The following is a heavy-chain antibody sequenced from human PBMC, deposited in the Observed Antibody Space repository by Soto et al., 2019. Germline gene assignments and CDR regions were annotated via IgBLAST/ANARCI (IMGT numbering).Heavy chain of an antibody. J-gene: IGHJ5*02. CDR2: IYYSGST. CDR3: ARVSVLIGGGYFDP. D-gene: IGHD3-16*01. Sequence: SETLSLTCTVSGGSISSYYWSWIRQPPGKGLEWIGYIYYSGSTNYNPSLKSRVTISVDTSKNQFSLKLSSVTAADTAVYYCARVSVLIGGGYFDPWGQGTLVTSPQ. V-gene: IGHV4-59*01. CDR1: GGSISSYY.